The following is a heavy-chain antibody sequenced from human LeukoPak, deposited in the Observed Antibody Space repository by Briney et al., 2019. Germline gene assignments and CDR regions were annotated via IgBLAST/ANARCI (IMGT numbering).Heavy chain of an antibody. D-gene: IGHD3-3*01. CDR3: AKDNPAIFGVVITLDY. CDR1: GFTFSSYA. J-gene: IGHJ4*02. Sequence: GGSLRLSCAASGFTFSSYAMSWVRQAPGKGLEWVSAISGSGGSTYYADSVKGRFTISRDNSKNTLYLQMNSLRAEDTAVYYCAKDNPAIFGVVITLDYWGQGTLVTVSS. V-gene: IGHV3-23*01. CDR2: ISGSGGST.